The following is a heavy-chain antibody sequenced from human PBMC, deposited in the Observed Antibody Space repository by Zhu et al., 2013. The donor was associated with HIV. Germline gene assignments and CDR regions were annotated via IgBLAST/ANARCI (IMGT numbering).Heavy chain of an antibody. CDR1: GLTFNAYA. CDR2: ISASGGST. J-gene: IGHJ4*02. CDR3: AKIRDLFSATTRAPDF. Sequence: EVQLLESGGDLVQPGGSLRLSCAVSGLTFNAYAVSWVRQAAGEGLEWVATISASGGSTYYADSVKGRFTISRDNSKNTLFLQMNNLRVEDTAVYYCAKIRDLFSATTRAPDFWGQGTLVTVSS. V-gene: IGHV3-23*01. D-gene: IGHD3-10*01.